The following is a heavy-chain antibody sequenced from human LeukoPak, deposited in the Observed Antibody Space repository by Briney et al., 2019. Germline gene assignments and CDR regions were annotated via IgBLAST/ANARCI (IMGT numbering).Heavy chain of an antibody. CDR3: PSNFCGGDCSPSGMDV. J-gene: IGHJ6*02. CDR2: TYYRSKWYD. D-gene: IGHD2-21*02. CDR1: GDSVSSNSAA. V-gene: IGHV6-1*01. Sequence: SQTLSLTCAISGDSVSSNSAAWNWIRQSPSRGLEWLGRTYYRSKWYDNYALSVKSRITINPDTSKNQFSLQLNSVTPEDTAVYYCPSNFCGGDCSPSGMDVWGQGTTVTVSS.